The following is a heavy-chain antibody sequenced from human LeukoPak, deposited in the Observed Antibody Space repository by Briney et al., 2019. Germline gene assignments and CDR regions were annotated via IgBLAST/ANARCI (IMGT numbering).Heavy chain of an antibody. CDR1: GFTFSHFS. CDR2: ISGSSKTI. Sequence: PGGSLRLSCTASGFTFSHFSTNWVRLAPGKGLQWVSFISGSSKTIYYGDSVKGRFTISRDNAKNSLYLQMNGLRDEDAALYFCARDSGNYIDYWGQGTQVVVSS. J-gene: IGHJ4*01. D-gene: IGHD2/OR15-2a*01. CDR3: ARDSGNYIDY. V-gene: IGHV3-48*02.